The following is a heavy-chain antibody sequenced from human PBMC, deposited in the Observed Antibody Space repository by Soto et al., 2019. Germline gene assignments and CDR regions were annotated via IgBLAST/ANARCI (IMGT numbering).Heavy chain of an antibody. CDR3: AKDGSHNFDY. V-gene: IGHV3-30*18. J-gene: IGHJ4*02. CDR2: MSYDGSNE. D-gene: IGHD1-26*01. CDR1: GFTSSHYA. Sequence: QVQLVESGGGVVQPGRSLRLSCAASGFTSSHYAMHWVRQAPGKGLEWVALMSYDGSNEYYADSVKGRFTISRDNSKNTLYLQMNSLRAEDTAVYYCAKDGSHNFDYWGQGTLVTVSS.